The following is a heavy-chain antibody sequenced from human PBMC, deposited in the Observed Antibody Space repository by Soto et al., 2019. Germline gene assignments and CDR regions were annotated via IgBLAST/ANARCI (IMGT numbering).Heavy chain of an antibody. J-gene: IGHJ4*02. V-gene: IGHV4-59*01. CDR3: ARHSYGSGSYLLFDY. CDR2: IYYSGST. CDR1: RGSISSYY. D-gene: IGHD3-10*01. Sequence: SETLSLTCTVSRGSISSYYWSWIRQPPGKGLEWIGYIYYSGSTNYNPSLKSRVTISVDTSKNQFSLKLSSVTAADTAVYYCARHSYGSGSYLLFDYWGQVTLGTVSS.